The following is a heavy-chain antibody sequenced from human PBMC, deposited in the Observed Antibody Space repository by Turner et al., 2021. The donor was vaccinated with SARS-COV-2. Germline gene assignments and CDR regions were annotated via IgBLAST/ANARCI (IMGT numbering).Heavy chain of an antibody. D-gene: IGHD3-10*01. CDR2: INSDGSST. CDR1: GFTFSSYW. Sequence: EVQLVESGGGLVQPGGSLRLSCAASGFTFSSYWMHWVRQAPGKGRVWVARINSDGSSTSYADSVKGRFTISRDNAKNTLYLQMNSLRAEDTAVYYCARDHIGVYYAMDVWGQGTTVTVSS. CDR3: ARDHIGVYYAMDV. V-gene: IGHV3-74*01. J-gene: IGHJ6*02.